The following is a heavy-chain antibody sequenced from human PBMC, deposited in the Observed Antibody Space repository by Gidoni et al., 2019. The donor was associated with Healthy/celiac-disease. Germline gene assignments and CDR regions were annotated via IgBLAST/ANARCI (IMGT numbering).Heavy chain of an antibody. D-gene: IGHD3-22*01. J-gene: IGHJ4*02. CDR3: ARNQPDYYDSSGYYYFDY. Sequence: QVQLVESGGGVAQPGRSLRLSCAASGFTFSSYGMHWVRQAPGKGLGWVAVIWYDGSNKYYADSVKGRFTISRDNSKNTLYLQMNSLRAEDTAVYYCARNQPDYYDSSGYYYFDYWGQGTLVTVSS. CDR2: IWYDGSNK. CDR1: GFTFSSYG. V-gene: IGHV3-33*01.